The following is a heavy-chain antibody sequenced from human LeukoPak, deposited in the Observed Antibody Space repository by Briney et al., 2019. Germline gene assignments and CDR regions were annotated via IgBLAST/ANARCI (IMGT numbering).Heavy chain of an antibody. CDR2: IYYSGST. D-gene: IGHD5-12*01. J-gene: IGHJ4*02. Sequence: KPSETLSPTCTVSCGSLSSSSYYWGWIRQPPGKGLEWVGSIYYSGSTYYNPSLKSRVTISVDTSKNQFSLKLSSVTAADTAVYYCARRKGYSGNTHYFDYWGQGTLVTVSS. CDR1: CGSLSSSSYY. V-gene: IGHV4-39*01. CDR3: ARRKGYSGNTHYFDY.